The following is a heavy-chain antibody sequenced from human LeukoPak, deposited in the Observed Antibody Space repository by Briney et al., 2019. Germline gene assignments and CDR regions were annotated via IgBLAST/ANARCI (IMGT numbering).Heavy chain of an antibody. CDR3: SKGYNWNPEYPGATHY. D-gene: IGHD1-20*01. Sequence: GGSLRLSCAASGFTFSSYTITWVRQAPGKGLEWVSAISGSGGRTYYADSVKGRFTISRDNSKNTLYLQMNNLRAEDTAVYYCSKGYNWNPEYPGATHYWGQGTLVTVSS. V-gene: IGHV3-23*01. J-gene: IGHJ4*02. CDR1: GFTFSSYT. CDR2: ISGSGGRT.